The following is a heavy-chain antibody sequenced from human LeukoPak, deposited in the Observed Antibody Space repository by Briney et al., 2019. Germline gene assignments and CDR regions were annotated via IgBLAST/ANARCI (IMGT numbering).Heavy chain of an antibody. J-gene: IGHJ4*02. D-gene: IGHD2-2*01. V-gene: IGHV1-18*01. CDR2: ISAYNGNT. CDR3: ARQYCSSTSCYGREY. Sequence: ASVKVSCKASGYTFTSYGISWVRQAPGQGLEWMGWISAYNGNTNYAQKLQGRVTMTTDTSTSTAYMELRSLRSDETAVFYCARQYCSSTSCYGREYWGQGTLVTVSS. CDR1: GYTFTSYG.